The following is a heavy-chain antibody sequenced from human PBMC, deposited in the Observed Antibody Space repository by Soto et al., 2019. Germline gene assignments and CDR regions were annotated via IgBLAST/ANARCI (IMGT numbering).Heavy chain of an antibody. D-gene: IGHD2-2*01. Sequence: PSGTLSLTCTVSGGSISSAGYYWSWIRQHPGKGLEWIGYIYYSGSTYYNPSLKSRVTISVDTSKNQFSLKLSSVTAADTAVYYCAGGYCSSTSCYDDYYYYMDVWGKGTTVTVSS. J-gene: IGHJ6*03. CDR1: GGSISSAGYY. CDR3: AGGYCSSTSCYDDYYYYMDV. CDR2: IYYSGST. V-gene: IGHV4-31*03.